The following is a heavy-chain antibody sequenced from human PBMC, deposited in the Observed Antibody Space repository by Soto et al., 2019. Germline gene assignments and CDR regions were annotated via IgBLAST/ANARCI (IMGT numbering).Heavy chain of an antibody. CDR2: IWYDGSNK. Sequence: GGSLRLSCAASGFTFSSYGMQWVRQAPGKGLEWVAVIWYDGSNKYYADSVKGRFTISRDNSKNTLYLQMNSLRAEDTAVYYCARDSGVAAAGYYYYGMDVWGQGTTVTVSS. CDR1: GFTFSSYG. D-gene: IGHD6-13*01. CDR3: ARDSGVAAAGYYYYGMDV. V-gene: IGHV3-33*01. J-gene: IGHJ6*02.